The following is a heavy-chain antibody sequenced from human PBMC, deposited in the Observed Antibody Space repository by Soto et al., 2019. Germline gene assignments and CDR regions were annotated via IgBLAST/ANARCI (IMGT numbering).Heavy chain of an antibody. V-gene: IGHV2-5*02. CDR2: IYWDDDQ. CDR1: GFSLSINGVA. D-gene: IGHD3-10*01. Sequence: QITLKESGPTLVKPTQTLTLTCTFSGFSLSINGVAVGWIRQPPGQALEWLALIYWDDDQRYNPSLKNRLTITKDTARDQVVLTMTNMDRLDTATYYCAHKRDVSRGFKYWGQGTLVTVFS. CDR3: AHKRDVSRGFKY. J-gene: IGHJ4*02.